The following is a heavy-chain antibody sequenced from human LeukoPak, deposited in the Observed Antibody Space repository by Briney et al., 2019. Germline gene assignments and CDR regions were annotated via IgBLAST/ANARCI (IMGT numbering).Heavy chain of an antibody. V-gene: IGHV3-30*04. Sequence: GGSLRLSCAASGFTFSSYAMHWVRQAPGKGLEWVAVISYDGSNKYYADSVKGRFTISRDNAKNSLYLQMNSMRAEDTAVYYCARAIRYGSESYYTPTNWFDPWGQGTLVTVSS. CDR2: ISYDGSNK. CDR3: ARAIRYGSESYYTPTNWFDP. D-gene: IGHD3-10*01. CDR1: GFTFSSYA. J-gene: IGHJ5*02.